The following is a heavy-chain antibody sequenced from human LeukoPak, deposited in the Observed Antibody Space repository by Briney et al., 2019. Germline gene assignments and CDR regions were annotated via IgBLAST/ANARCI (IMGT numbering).Heavy chain of an antibody. J-gene: IGHJ4*02. D-gene: IGHD3-9*01. CDR2: INPNSGDT. CDR3: ARHFNLKGFDS. V-gene: IGHV1-2*02. Sequence: ASVKVSCKASGYTFTSYGITWVRQAPGQGLEWMGWINPNSGDTNYAQEFQGRVTMTRDTSIRTVYMELSRLRSDDTAVCYCARHFNLKGFDSWGQGTLITVSS. CDR1: GYTFTSYG.